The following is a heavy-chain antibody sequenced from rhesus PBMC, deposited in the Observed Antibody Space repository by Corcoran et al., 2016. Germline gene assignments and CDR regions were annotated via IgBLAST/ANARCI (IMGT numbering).Heavy chain of an antibody. CDR3: ARDEAEYCSSTYCSSGDY. Sequence: QLQLQESGPGLVKPSETLSLTCAVSGYSISSGYGWSWIRQPPGKGLEWIGYISYSGSTCYNPSLKSRVTVSRDTSKNQFSLKLSSVTAADTAVYYCARDEAEYCSSTYCSSGDYWGQGVLVTVSS. D-gene: IGHD2-15*01. CDR2: ISYSGST. CDR1: GYSISSGYG. V-gene: IGHV4-122*02. J-gene: IGHJ4*01.